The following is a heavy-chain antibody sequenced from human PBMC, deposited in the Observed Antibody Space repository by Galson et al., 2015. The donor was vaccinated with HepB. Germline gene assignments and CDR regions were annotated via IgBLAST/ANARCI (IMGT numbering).Heavy chain of an antibody. D-gene: IGHD6-13*01. CDR1: GFTFDDYA. Sequence: SLRLSCAASGFTFDDYAMHWVRQAPGKGLEWVSLISWDGGSTYYADSVKGRFTISRDNSKNSLYLQMNSLRAEDTAVYYCAKERTGQQLVPSYFDYWGQGTLVTVSS. CDR3: AKERTGQQLVPSYFDY. J-gene: IGHJ4*02. V-gene: IGHV3-43D*03. CDR2: ISWDGGST.